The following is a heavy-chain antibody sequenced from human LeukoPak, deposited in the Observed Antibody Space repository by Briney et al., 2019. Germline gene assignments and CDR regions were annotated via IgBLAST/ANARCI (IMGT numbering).Heavy chain of an antibody. Sequence: GGSLRLSCAASGFTSSHYSMNWVRQAPGKGLEWVSSISSTSSYIYYADSVKGRFTISRDNAKNSLYLQMNSLRAEDTAVYYCARDPLKRAFDIWGQGTMVTVSS. CDR3: ARDPLKRAFDI. CDR2: ISSTSSYI. V-gene: IGHV3-21*01. CDR1: GFTSSHYS. J-gene: IGHJ3*02.